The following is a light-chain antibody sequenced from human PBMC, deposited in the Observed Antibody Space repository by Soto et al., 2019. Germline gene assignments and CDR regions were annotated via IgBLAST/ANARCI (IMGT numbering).Light chain of an antibody. V-gene: IGKV3-20*01. CDR1: QSVNSSY. Sequence: EIVFTQSPGTLSLSPGQRATLSCRASQSVNSSYLAWFQQKPGQAPRLLIYGASTRATGIPDRFSGSGAGTDFTLTISILEPEDFAVYYCQQYGSSPQTFGQGTKVDIK. CDR2: GAS. CDR3: QQYGSSPQT. J-gene: IGKJ1*01.